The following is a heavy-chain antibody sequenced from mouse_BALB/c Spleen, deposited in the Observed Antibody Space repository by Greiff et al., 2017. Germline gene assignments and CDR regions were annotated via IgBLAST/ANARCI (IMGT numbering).Heavy chain of an antibody. CDR2: VNPNNGGT. Sequence: VQLQQSGPELVKPGASVKISCKASGYTFTDYYMNWVKQSHGKSLEWIGLVNPNNGGTSYNQKFKGKATLTVDKSSSTAYMELRSLTSEDSAVYYCARSGYYGSSPYAMDYWGQGTSVTVSS. CDR1: GYTFTDYY. CDR3: ARSGYYGSSPYAMDY. V-gene: IGHV1-26*01. J-gene: IGHJ4*01. D-gene: IGHD1-1*01.